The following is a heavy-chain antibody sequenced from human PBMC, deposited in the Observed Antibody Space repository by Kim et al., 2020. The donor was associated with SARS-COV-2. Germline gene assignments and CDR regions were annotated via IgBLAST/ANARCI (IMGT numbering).Heavy chain of an antibody. CDR1: GGSISSSSYY. J-gene: IGHJ1*01. CDR3: ASPGTMIVVVITPATHYFQH. Sequence: SETLSLTCTVSGGSISSSSYYWGWIRQPPGKGLEWIGSIYYSGSTYYNPSLKSRVTISVDTSKNQFSLKLSSVTAADTAVYYCASPGTMIVVVITPATHYFQHWGQGTLVTVSS. V-gene: IGHV4-39*01. CDR2: IYYSGST. D-gene: IGHD3-22*01.